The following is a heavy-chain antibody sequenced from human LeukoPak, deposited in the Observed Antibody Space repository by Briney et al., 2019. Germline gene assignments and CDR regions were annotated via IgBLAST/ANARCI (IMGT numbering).Heavy chain of an antibody. Sequence: PGGSLRLSCAASGFTFSSYEMNWVRQAPGKGLDWVSYISSSGSTIYYADSVKGRFTISRDNAKNSLYLQMNSLRAEDTAVYYCARQPYSSGWYFDYWGQGTLVTVSS. CDR1: GFTFSSYE. CDR2: ISSSGSTI. J-gene: IGHJ4*02. V-gene: IGHV3-48*03. D-gene: IGHD6-19*01. CDR3: ARQPYSSGWYFDY.